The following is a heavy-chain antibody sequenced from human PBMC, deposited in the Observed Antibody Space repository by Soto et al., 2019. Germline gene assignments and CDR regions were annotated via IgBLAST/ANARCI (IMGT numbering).Heavy chain of an antibody. CDR3: ARVGITIFGGYFDY. CDR2: ISSSSSYI. V-gene: IGHV3-21*01. CDR1: GFTFSSYS. D-gene: IGHD3-3*01. Sequence: EVQLVESGGGLVKPGGSLRLSCAASGFTFSSYSMNWVRQAPGKGVEWVSSISSSSSYIYYADSVKGRFTISRDNAKNSLYLQMNSLRAEDTAVYYCARVGITIFGGYFDYWGQGTLVTVSS. J-gene: IGHJ4*02.